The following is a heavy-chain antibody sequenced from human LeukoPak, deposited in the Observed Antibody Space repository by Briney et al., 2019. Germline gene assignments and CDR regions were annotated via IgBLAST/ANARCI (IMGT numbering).Heavy chain of an antibody. CDR3: ARVGYSYGYELFDY. D-gene: IGHD5-18*01. CDR1: GGSFSGYY. Sequence: SETLSLTCAVYGGSFSGYYWSWIRQPPGKGLEWIGEINHSGSTNYNPSLKSRVTISVDTSKNQFSPKLSSVTAADTAVNYCARVGYSYGYELFDYWGQGTLVTVSS. V-gene: IGHV4-34*01. J-gene: IGHJ4*02. CDR2: INHSGST.